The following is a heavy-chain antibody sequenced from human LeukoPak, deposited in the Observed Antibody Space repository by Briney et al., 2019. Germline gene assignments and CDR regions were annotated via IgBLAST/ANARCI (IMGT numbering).Heavy chain of an antibody. CDR2: ISWNSGSI. J-gene: IGHJ4*02. CDR1: GFTFDDYA. V-gene: IGHV3-9*01. D-gene: IGHD5-18*01. CDR3: AKDSRGYSYGFGFDY. Sequence: GGSLRLSCAASGFTFDDYAMHWVRQAPGKGLEWVSGISWNSGSIGYADSVRGRFTISRDNAKNSLNLQMNSLRAEDTALYYCAKDSRGYSYGFGFDYWGQGTLVTVSS.